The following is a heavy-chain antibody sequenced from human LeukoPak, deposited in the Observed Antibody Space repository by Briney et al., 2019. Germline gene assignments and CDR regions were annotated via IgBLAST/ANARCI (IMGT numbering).Heavy chain of an antibody. D-gene: IGHD3-22*01. CDR3: ARHEGITMIMN. Sequence: GGSLRLSCAATGFTFSNYAIHWGRQAPGKGLEWVAFISDDGSRQHYADSVKGRFTISRDNSKNSLYLQMNSLRAEDTAVYYCARHEGITMIMNWGQGTLVTVSS. V-gene: IGHV3-30*14. CDR1: GFTFSNYA. CDR2: ISDDGSRQ. J-gene: IGHJ4*02.